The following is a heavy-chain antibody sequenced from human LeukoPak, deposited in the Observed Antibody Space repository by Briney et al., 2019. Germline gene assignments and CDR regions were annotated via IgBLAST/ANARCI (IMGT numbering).Heavy chain of an antibody. D-gene: IGHD3-10*01. V-gene: IGHV3-48*03. J-gene: IGHJ4*02. CDR3: AREGLLWFGELSRYFDY. Sequence: GGSLRLSCAASGFTFSSYEMNWVRQAPGKGLEWVSYISSSGSTIYYADSVKGRFTISRDNAKNSLCLQMNSLRAEDTAVYYCAREGLLWFGELSRYFDYWGQGTLVTVSS. CDR1: GFTFSSYE. CDR2: ISSSGSTI.